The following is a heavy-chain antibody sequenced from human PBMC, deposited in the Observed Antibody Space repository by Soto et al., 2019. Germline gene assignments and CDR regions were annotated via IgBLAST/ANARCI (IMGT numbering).Heavy chain of an antibody. CDR3: GGYNVLTGFPGYGMDV. CDR1: GFSLSTGGVG. Sequence: QITLKTSGTTLVKPTQTLTLTCTFSGFSLSTGGVGVGLIRQTTGKAPQCLALIYWNDDKRYSPSLNSTLTITYDVSKNQVVLTMSNMDPAHTATYYCGGYNVLTGFPGYGMDVWGQGTTVTVSS. CDR2: IYWNDDK. V-gene: IGHV2-5*01. D-gene: IGHD3-9*01. J-gene: IGHJ6*02.